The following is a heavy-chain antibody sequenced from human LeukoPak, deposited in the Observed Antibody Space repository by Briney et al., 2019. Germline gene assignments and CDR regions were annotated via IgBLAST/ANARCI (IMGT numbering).Heavy chain of an antibody. CDR2: IKQDGSEK. J-gene: IGHJ4*02. CDR1: GFTLSSYW. D-gene: IGHD5-12*01. V-gene: IGHV3-7*03. CDR3: ARDTPYGGYDY. Sequence: GGSLRLSCAASGFTLSSYWMSWVRQAPGKGLEWVANIKQDGSEKYYVDSVKGRFTISRDNAKSSLYLQMNSLRAEDTAVYYCARDTPYGGYDYWGQGTLVTVSS.